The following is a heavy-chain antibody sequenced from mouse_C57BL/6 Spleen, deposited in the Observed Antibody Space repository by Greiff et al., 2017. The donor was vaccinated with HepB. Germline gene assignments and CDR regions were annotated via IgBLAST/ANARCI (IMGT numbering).Heavy chain of an antibody. CDR1: GYTFTSYW. J-gene: IGHJ1*03. CDR3: TRNYYDYDRRLWDFDV. V-gene: IGHV1-5*01. D-gene: IGHD2-4*01. CDR2: IYPGNSDT. Sequence: EVQLQQSGTVLARPGASVKMSCKTSGYTFTSYWMHWVKQRPGQGLEWIGAIYPGNSDTSYNQKFKGKAKLTAVTSASTAYMELSSLTNEDSAVYYCTRNYYDYDRRLWDFDVWGTGTTVTVSS.